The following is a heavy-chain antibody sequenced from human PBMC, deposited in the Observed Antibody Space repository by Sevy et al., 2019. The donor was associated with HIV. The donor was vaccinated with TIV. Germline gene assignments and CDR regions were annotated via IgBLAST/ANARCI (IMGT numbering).Heavy chain of an antibody. CDR3: ARDAYYYDSSGYYNS. J-gene: IGHJ4*02. CDR1: GYTFTSYG. D-gene: IGHD3-22*01. V-gene: IGHV1-18*04. CDR2: ISAYNGNT. Sequence: ASVKVSFKASGYTFTSYGISWGRQAPGQGLEWMGWISAYNGNTNYGQKLQGRVTMTTDTSTSPAYMELRSLRSDGTAVYYCARDAYYYDSSGYYNSWGQGTLVTVSS.